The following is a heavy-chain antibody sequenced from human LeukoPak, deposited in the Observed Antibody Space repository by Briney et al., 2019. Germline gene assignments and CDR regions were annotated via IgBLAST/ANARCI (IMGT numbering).Heavy chain of an antibody. CDR1: GGSFSGYY. CDR2: INHSGST. V-gene: IGHV4-34*01. CDR3: ARVRGALVYNWFDP. J-gene: IGHJ5*02. Sequence: KSSGTLSLTCAVYGGSFSGYYWSWIRQPPGKGLEWIGEINHSGSTNYNPSLKSRVTISVDTSKNQFSLKLSSVTAADTAVYYCARVRGALVYNWFDPWGQGTLVTVSS. D-gene: IGHD1-26*01.